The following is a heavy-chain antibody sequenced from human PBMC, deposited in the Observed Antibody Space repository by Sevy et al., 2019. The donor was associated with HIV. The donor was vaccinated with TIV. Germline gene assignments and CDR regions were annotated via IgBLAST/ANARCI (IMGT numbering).Heavy chain of an antibody. CDR2: MNPNSGNR. CDR3: ASAAFKLSGNADSLYSYWFDP. J-gene: IGHJ5*02. D-gene: IGHD3-3*01. Sequence: ASVKVSCKTSGYTFSSYDINWVRQATGQGLEWMGWMNPNSGNRGYAQKFQGRVTMTRNTSINTSYMELNSLRSEDTAVYYCASAAFKLSGNADSLYSYWFDPWGQGTLVTVSS. CDR1: GYTFSSYD. V-gene: IGHV1-8*01.